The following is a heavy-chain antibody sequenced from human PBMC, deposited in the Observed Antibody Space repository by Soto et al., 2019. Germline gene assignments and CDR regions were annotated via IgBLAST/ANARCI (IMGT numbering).Heavy chain of an antibody. J-gene: IGHJ6*02. CDR2: IWYDGSNK. V-gene: IGHV3-33*01. D-gene: IGHD6-13*01. Sequence: GGSLRLSCAASGFTFSSYGMHWVRQAPGKGLEWVAVIWYDGSNKYYADSVKGRFTISRDNSKNTLYLQMNSLRAEDTAVYYCARDLVYSSSWYDYYVMDVWGQGTTVTGSS. CDR3: ARDLVYSSSWYDYYVMDV. CDR1: GFTFSSYG.